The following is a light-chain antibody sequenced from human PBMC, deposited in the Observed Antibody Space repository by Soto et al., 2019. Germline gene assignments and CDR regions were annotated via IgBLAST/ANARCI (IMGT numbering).Light chain of an antibody. Sequence: DIQMTKSPSTLSASVGDRVAITCRASQSIGYSLAWYQQKPGKAPYLLISDVSSLERVVPSRFRGSGSGTEFTLTISSMQPDDFATFSCQQYNGYFRTFGKGRKVDI. CDR1: QSIGYS. V-gene: IGKV1-5*01. CDR2: DVS. J-gene: IGKJ1*01. CDR3: QQYNGYFRT.